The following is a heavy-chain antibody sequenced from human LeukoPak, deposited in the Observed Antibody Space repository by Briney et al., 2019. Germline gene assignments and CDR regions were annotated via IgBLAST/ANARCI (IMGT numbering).Heavy chain of an antibody. J-gene: IGHJ4*02. Sequence: PGRSLRLSCAASGFTFSSYAMHWVRQAPGKGLEWVAVISYDGSNKYYADSVKGRFTISRDNSKNTLYLQMNSLRAEDTAVYYCARKRYSSSWYRQTANYFDYWGQGTLVTVSS. CDR1: GFTFSSYA. CDR2: ISYDGSNK. D-gene: IGHD6-13*01. V-gene: IGHV3-30*04. CDR3: ARKRYSSSWYRQTANYFDY.